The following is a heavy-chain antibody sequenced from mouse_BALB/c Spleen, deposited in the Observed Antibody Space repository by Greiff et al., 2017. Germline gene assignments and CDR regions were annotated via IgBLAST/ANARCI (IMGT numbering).Heavy chain of an antibody. Sequence: QVHVKQSGPELVRPGVSVKISCKGSSYTFTDYAMHWVKQSHAKSLEWIGVISTYYGNTNYNQKFKGKATMTVDKSSSTAYMELARLTSEDSAVYYCAREGYAGTYAMDYWGQGTSVTVSS. CDR3: AREGYAGTYAMDY. CDR2: ISTYYGNT. J-gene: IGHJ4*01. CDR1: SYTFTDYA. D-gene: IGHD2-2*01. V-gene: IGHV1-67*01.